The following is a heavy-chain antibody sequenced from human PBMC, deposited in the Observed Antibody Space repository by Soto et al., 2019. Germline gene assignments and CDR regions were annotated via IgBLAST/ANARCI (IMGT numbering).Heavy chain of an antibody. J-gene: IGHJ4*02. CDR3: ARDSSSGEGFDF. D-gene: IGHD7-27*01. CDR2: IWYDGNSK. V-gene: IGHV3-33*01. CDR1: GFTFSSYG. Sequence: QVQLVESWGGVVQPGRSLRLSCAASGFTFSSYGMHWVRQTTGKGLEWMAVIWYDGNSKDYGDSVRGRFTVSRDNSKNMLYLQIDSLRVEDTAVYYCARDSSSGEGFDFWGQGALVTVSS.